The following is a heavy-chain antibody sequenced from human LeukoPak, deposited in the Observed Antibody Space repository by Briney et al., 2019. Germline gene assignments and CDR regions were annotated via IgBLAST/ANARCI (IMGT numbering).Heavy chain of an antibody. CDR2: VDHTGST. Sequence: PSETLSLICAVSDDSITMYYWTWIRQPPGKGLEWIGYVDHTGSTKFSPSLNGRVSISRDTSNNFFSLRLRSVTAADTAVYFCARGRVSSSTWYSTYYYFFYMDFWGKGTTVTVSS. CDR3: ARGRVSSSTWYSTYYYFFYMDF. J-gene: IGHJ6*03. V-gene: IGHV4-59*01. CDR1: DDSITMYY. D-gene: IGHD4-11*01.